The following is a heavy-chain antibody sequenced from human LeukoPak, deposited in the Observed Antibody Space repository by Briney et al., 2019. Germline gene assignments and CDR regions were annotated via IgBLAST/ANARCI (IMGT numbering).Heavy chain of an antibody. CDR3: AVAGVRYYDSSGLHAFDF. D-gene: IGHD3-22*01. CDR1: VGSLSSRSHC. J-gene: IGHJ3*01. Sequence: PSGSLSLTCTVSVGSLSSRSHCCGWIRQPPGRGLGWIGSMFYSGSTYINPPRKSQVAISVDTSDNQFSLELNSVTAADTAVYYCAVAGVRYYDSSGLHAFDFWGRGTMVTVSS. CDR2: MFYSGST. V-gene: IGHV4-39*01.